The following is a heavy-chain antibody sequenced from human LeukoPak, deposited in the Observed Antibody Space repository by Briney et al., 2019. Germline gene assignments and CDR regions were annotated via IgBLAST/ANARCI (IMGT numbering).Heavy chain of an antibody. Sequence: SGSLPLSCAGSRFTFVNARLSWVRQAPAKGREWVGCINSKKEGGTIDCAAPVKGRFTIARDDSENTLFLQMSSLEAEDTAVYYCATEWRIAAVGNGYYYYGMDVWGQGTTVTVSS. CDR1: RFTFVNAR. CDR2: INSKKEGGTI. CDR3: ATEWRIAAVGNGYYYYGMDV. V-gene: IGHV3-15*01. D-gene: IGHD6-13*01. J-gene: IGHJ6*02.